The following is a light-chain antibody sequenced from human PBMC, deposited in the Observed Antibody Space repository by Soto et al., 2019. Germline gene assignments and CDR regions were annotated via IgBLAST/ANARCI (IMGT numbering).Light chain of an antibody. CDR2: AAS. V-gene: IGKV1-9*01. Sequence: DLQLTPSPSFLSASVGDRVTITCRASQGIRTYLAWYQQKPGKVPNLLVYAASTLQSGVPSRFSGSGSGTEFTLTISSLQPEDFASYYCQHLNNYPLTFGGGTKVEI. CDR1: QGIRTY. CDR3: QHLNNYPLT. J-gene: IGKJ4*01.